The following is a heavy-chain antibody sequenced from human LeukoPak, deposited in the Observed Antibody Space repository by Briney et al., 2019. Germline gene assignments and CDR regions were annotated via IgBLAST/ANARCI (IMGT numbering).Heavy chain of an antibody. CDR1: GGSFSGYY. J-gene: IGHJ4*02. CDR3: ASLAAAGDFDY. CDR2: INHSGST. D-gene: IGHD6-13*01. Sequence: NPSETLSLTCAVYGGSFSGYYWSWIRRPPGKGLEWIGEINHSGSTNYNPSLKSRVTISVDTSKNQFSLKLSSVTAADTAVYYCASLAAAGDFDYWGQGTLVTVSS. V-gene: IGHV4-34*01.